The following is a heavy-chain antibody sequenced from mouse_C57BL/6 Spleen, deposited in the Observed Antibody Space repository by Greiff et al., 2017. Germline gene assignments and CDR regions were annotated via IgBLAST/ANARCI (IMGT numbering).Heavy chain of an antibody. CDR3: AIYDGYFDY. V-gene: IGHV5-6*01. CDR1: GFTFSSYG. J-gene: IGHJ2*01. CDR2: ISSGGSYT. D-gene: IGHD2-3*01. Sequence: EVKLMESGGDLVKPGGSLKLSCAASGFTFSSYGMSWVRQTPDKRLEWVATISSGGSYTYYPDSVKGRFTISRDNAKNTLYLQMSSLKSEDTAMYYCAIYDGYFDYWGQGTTLTVSS.